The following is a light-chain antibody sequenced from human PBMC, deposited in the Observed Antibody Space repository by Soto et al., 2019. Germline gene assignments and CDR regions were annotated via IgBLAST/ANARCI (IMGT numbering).Light chain of an antibody. Sequence: DIHMSQSPSSLSASLGDKITITCRASQSISTYLNWYQQKPGKAPKLLIFAAISLQSGVPSRFSGRGSGTDFTLTISSLQPEDFATYFCQQTYINSRTFGQGTKVDIK. V-gene: IGKV1-39*01. J-gene: IGKJ1*01. CDR2: AAI. CDR1: QSISTY. CDR3: QQTYINSRT.